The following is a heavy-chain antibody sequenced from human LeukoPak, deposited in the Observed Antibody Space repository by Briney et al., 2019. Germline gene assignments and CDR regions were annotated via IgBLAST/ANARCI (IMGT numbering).Heavy chain of an antibody. CDR2: ISWNSGSI. V-gene: IGHV3-9*01. Sequence: PGGSLRLSCAASGFTFDDYAMHWVRQAPGKGLEWVSGISWNSGSIDYADSVKGRFSNSRDNAKNSLYLQTNSLRPEDTALYYCAKGEYSSSWSDFDYWGQGTLVTVSS. CDR3: AKGEYSSSWSDFDY. D-gene: IGHD6-13*01. CDR1: GFTFDDYA. J-gene: IGHJ4*02.